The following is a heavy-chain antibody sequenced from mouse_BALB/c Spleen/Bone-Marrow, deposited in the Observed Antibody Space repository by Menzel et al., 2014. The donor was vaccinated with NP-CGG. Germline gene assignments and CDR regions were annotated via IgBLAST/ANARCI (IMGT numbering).Heavy chain of an antibody. CDR2: IWAGGYT. CDR1: GFSLSIYA. Sequence: VKLMESGPGLVAPSQNLSITCTVSGFSLSIYAIHWVRQPPGKGLEWLGVIWAGGYTNYNSALMSRLSIRKDNSKSQVFLKLISLQTDDTAMYFCVRDPTGTLDTMDYWGQGTSVTVSS. CDR3: VRDPTGTLDTMDY. J-gene: IGHJ4*01. D-gene: IGHD4-1*02. V-gene: IGHV2-9*02.